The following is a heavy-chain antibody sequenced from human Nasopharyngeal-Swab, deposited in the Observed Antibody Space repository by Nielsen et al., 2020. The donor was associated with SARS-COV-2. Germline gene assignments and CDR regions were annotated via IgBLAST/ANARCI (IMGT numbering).Heavy chain of an antibody. CDR1: GGPISSYY. D-gene: IGHD3-10*01. V-gene: IGHV4-4*07. CDR2: IYTSGST. CDR3: ARDLRLNYYGSGSYANWFDP. J-gene: IGHJ5*02. Sequence: SETLSLTCTVSGGPISSYYWSWIRQPAGKGLEWIGRIYTSGSTNYNPSLKSRVTMSVDTSKNQFSLKLSSVTAADTAVYYCARDLRLNYYGSGSYANWFDPWGQGTLVTVSS.